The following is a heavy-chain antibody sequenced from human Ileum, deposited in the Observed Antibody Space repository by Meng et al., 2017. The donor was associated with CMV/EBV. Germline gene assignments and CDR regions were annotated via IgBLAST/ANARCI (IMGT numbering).Heavy chain of an antibody. D-gene: IGHD3-9*01. CDR1: GDYY. CDR3: ARVTQPTTYYDILTGQGVGFDP. J-gene: IGHJ5*02. V-gene: IGHV4-30-4*08. Sequence: GDYYWSWIRQPPGKGLEWIGYIYYSGSTYYNPSLKSRVTISVDTSKNQFSLKLSSVTAADTAVYYCARVTQPTTYYDILTGQGVGFDPWGQGTLVTVSS. CDR2: IYYSGST.